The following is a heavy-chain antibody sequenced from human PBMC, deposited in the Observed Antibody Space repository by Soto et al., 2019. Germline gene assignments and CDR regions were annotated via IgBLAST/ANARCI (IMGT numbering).Heavy chain of an antibody. Sequence: PSETLSLTCAVYGGSFSGYYLSWIRQPPGKGLEWIGEINHSGSTNYNPSLKCRATISVHTSKNQFSLKLRSVTAADTAVDYCARGSLVPAARRDSYGYGYWGQGTLVTVSS. CDR1: GGSFSGYY. J-gene: IGHJ4*02. CDR2: INHSGST. D-gene: IGHD5-18*01. V-gene: IGHV4-34*01. CDR3: ARGSLVPAARRDSYGYGY.